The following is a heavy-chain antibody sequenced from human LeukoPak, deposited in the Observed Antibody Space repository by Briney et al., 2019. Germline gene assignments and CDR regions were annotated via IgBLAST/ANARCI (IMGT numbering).Heavy chain of an antibody. CDR2: ISGSGGST. CDR3: AKYVGQSGSNYYGLDV. CDR1: GFTFSSCA. J-gene: IGHJ6*02. V-gene: IGHV3-23*01. Sequence: GGSLRLSCAASGFTFSSCAMSWVRQAPGKGLEWVSGISGSGGSTYFADSVKGRFTISRDNSKNTLFMQMNSLRDEDTALYYCAKYVGQSGSNYYGLDVWGQGTAVTVSS. D-gene: IGHD1-26*01.